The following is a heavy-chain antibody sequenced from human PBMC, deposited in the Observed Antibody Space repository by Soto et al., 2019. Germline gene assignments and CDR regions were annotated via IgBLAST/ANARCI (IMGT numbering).Heavy chain of an antibody. V-gene: IGHV3-48*02. CDR1: GFTFSDYS. Sequence: ESGGGLVQPGGSLRLSCAASGFTFSDYSMDWVRQAPGKGLEWVSYISSSSSTIYYADSVKGRFTISRDNAKNSLYLQMNGLRDEDTAVYYCARDAGSWGYWGQGTLVTVSS. D-gene: IGHD3-10*01. J-gene: IGHJ4*02. CDR3: ARDAGSWGY. CDR2: ISSSSSTI.